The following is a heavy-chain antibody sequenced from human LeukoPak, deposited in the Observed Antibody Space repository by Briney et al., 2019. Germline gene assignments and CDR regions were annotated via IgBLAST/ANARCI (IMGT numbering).Heavy chain of an antibody. CDR2: INHSGGTT. V-gene: IGHV3-23*01. CDR3: AKSPYSGSYYGVRYNWFDP. J-gene: IGHJ5*02. CDR1: GFTFSSYA. D-gene: IGHD1-26*01. Sequence: AGSLRLSCAASGFTFSSYAMSWVRQAPGKGLEWVSAINHSGGTTYYAYSVKGRFTISRDTCKTSLYLQMNRLRAEDTAVYYCAKSPYSGSYYGVRYNWFDPWGQGTLVTVSS.